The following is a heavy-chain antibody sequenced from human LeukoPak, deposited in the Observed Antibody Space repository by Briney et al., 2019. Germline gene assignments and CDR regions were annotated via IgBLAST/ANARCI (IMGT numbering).Heavy chain of an antibody. V-gene: IGHV4-59*08. Sequence: SETLSLTCSVSGGPTRSYYWSWLRQPPGKGLEWLGHMYYSGSTNYNPSLKSRVTMSVDTSKNQFSLKLTSVTAADTAVYYCARVEDDLLFSLDYWGQGTLVTVSS. CDR1: GGPTRSYY. J-gene: IGHJ4*02. CDR3: ARVEDDLLFSLDY. CDR2: MYYSGST. D-gene: IGHD2-21*02.